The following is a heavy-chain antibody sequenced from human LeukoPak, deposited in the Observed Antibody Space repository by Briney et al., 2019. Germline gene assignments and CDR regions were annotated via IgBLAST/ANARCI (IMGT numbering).Heavy chain of an antibody. J-gene: IGHJ4*02. V-gene: IGHV4-59*01. CDR3: ARGSSGYLSYFDY. Sequence: SETLSLTCAVSGGSISSYYWSWIRQPPGKGLEWDGYIYYSGSTKYNPSLKSRVTISVDTSKNQFSLKLSSVTAADTAVYYCARGSSGYLSYFDYWGQGTLVTVSS. CDR1: GGSISSYY. D-gene: IGHD3-22*01. CDR2: IYYSGST.